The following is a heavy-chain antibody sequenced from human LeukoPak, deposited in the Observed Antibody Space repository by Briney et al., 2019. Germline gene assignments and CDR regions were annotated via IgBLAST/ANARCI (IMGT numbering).Heavy chain of an antibody. Sequence: GESLKISCKGSGYRLTSYWIAWVRQMPGKGLEWMGIIYPGDSDNRYSPSFQGQVTISADRSISTAYLQWSSLKASDTAMYYCARPDNLPNAFDIWGQGTMVTVSS. CDR1: GYRLTSYW. CDR3: ARPDNLPNAFDI. CDR2: IYPGDSDN. D-gene: IGHD1-1*01. J-gene: IGHJ3*02. V-gene: IGHV5-51*01.